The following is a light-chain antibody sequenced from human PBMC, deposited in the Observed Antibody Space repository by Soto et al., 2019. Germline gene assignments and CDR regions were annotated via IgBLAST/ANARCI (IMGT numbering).Light chain of an antibody. CDR3: QQYNSSPT. V-gene: IGKV1-5*03. CDR2: QAS. Sequence: DIQMTQSPSTLSASVGDRVTITCRASQSISSWLAWYQQKPGKAPKLLIYQASSLASGVPSRFSGSGSGTEFTVTISSLQPDDVATYFSQQYNSSPTCGQGTKVDIK. J-gene: IGKJ1*01. CDR1: QSISSW.